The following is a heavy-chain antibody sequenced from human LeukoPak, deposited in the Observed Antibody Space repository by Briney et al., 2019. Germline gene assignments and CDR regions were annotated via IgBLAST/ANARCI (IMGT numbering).Heavy chain of an antibody. CDR1: GGSISSYY. CDR3: ARDLPYYYDSSGYSAAFDI. V-gene: IGHV4-59*01. D-gene: IGHD3-22*01. CDR2: IYYSGST. J-gene: IGHJ3*02. Sequence: SETLPLTCTVSGGSISSYYWSWIRQPPGKGLEWIGYIYYSGSTNYNPSLKSRVTISVDTSKNQFSLKLSSVTAADTAVYYCARDLPYYYDSSGYSAAFDIWGQGTMVTVSS.